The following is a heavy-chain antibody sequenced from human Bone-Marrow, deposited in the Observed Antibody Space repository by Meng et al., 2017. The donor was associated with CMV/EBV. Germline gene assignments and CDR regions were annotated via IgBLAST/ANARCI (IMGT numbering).Heavy chain of an antibody. V-gene: IGHV3-30-3*01. CDR2: ISYDGSNK. D-gene: IGHD6-13*01. J-gene: IGHJ6*02. Sequence: GESLKISCAASGFTFSSYAMHWVRQAPGKGLEWVAVISYDGSNKYYADSVKGRFTISRDNSKNTLYLQMNSLRAEDTAVYYCARVQQQLVLYYYGMDVWGQGTTVTFAS. CDR1: GFTFSSYA. CDR3: ARVQQQLVLYYYGMDV.